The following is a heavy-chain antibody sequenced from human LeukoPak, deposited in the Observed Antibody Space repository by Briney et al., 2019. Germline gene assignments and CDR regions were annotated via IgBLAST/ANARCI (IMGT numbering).Heavy chain of an antibody. CDR1: GYTFTSYG. J-gene: IGHJ4*02. CDR3: ARGLYSSSPTGALDY. Sequence: GASVKLSCKASGYTFTSYGTNWVRQAPGQGLEWMGWISAYNTNYPQKLQGRVTMTTDTSTSTAYMELRSLISDDTAVYYCARGLYSSSPTGALDYWGQGTLVTVSS. CDR2: ISAYNT. V-gene: IGHV1-18*01. D-gene: IGHD6-13*01.